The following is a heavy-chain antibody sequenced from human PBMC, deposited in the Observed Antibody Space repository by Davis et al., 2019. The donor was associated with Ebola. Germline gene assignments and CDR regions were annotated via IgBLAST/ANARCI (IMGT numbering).Heavy chain of an antibody. CDR1: GGSISSSSYY. CDR2: IYYSGST. V-gene: IGHV4-39*01. J-gene: IGHJ4*02. Sequence: SETLSLTCTVSGGSISSSSYYWGWIRQPPGKGLEWIGSIYYSGSTYYNPSLKSRVTISVDTSKNQFSLKLSSVTAADTAANYCARHAGGVRRGSVAGLGGYFDYWGQGTLVTVSS. D-gene: IGHD6-19*01. CDR3: ARHAGGVRRGSVAGLGGYFDY.